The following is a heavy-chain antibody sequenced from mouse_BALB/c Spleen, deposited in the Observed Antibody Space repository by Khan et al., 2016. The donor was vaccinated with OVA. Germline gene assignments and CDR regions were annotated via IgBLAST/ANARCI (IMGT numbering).Heavy chain of an antibody. D-gene: IGHD2-1*01. CDR2: ISSAATYT. J-gene: IGHJ3*01. Sequence: EVELVESGGVLLEPGGSLKLSCAASGFTFSSFVMSWVRQTPEKRLEWVATISSAATYTYYPDSVKGRFTISRDNAKNTLYLQMNSLRSDDTAIYCCANCNDGWCAYWGQGTLVTVST. CDR1: GFTFSSFV. CDR3: ANCNDGWCAY. V-gene: IGHV5-9-1*01.